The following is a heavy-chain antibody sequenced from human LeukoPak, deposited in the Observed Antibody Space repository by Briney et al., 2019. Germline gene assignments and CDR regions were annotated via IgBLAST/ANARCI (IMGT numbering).Heavy chain of an antibody. J-gene: IGHJ4*02. D-gene: IGHD6-19*01. CDR2: ISWNSGSI. CDR1: GFTFDDYA. CDR3: AKDLSLSSGNFDY. Sequence: PGGSLRLSCAASGFTFDDYAMHWVRQAPGKGLEWVSGISWNSGSIGYADSVKGRFTISRDNAKNSLYLQMNSLRAEDTALYYCAKDLSLSSGNFDYWGQGTLVTVSA. V-gene: IGHV3-9*01.